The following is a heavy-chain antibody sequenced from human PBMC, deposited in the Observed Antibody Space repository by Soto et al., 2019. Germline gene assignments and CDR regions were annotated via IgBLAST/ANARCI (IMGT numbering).Heavy chain of an antibody. D-gene: IGHD5-18*01. CDR2: IYYSGST. CDR3: ARGEGYSFALDP. V-gene: IGHV4-31*02. J-gene: IGHJ5*02. CDR1: GGSLSSGGYY. Sequence: SETLSLTWTVSGGSLSSGGYYWSLIRQHPGKGLEWIGYIYYSGSTYYNPSLKSRVTISVDTSKNQFSLILTSVTAADAAVYYCARGEGYSFALDPWGQGTLVTVSS.